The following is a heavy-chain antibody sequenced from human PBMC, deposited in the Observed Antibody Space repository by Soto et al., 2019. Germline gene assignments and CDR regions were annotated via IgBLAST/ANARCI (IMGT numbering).Heavy chain of an antibody. Sequence: EVQLVESGEGLVQPGGSLRLSCAASGFTFSSYEMNWVRQAPGKGLEWVSYISSSGSTIYYADSVKGRFTISRDNAKNSLYLQMNSLRAEDTAVYYCARARDYLYWYFDLWGRGTLVTVSS. CDR3: ARARDYLYWYFDL. J-gene: IGHJ2*01. CDR1: GFTFSSYE. CDR2: ISSSGSTI. D-gene: IGHD4-17*01. V-gene: IGHV3-48*03.